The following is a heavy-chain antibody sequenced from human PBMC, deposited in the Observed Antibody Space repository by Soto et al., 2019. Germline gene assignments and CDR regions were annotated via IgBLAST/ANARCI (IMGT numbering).Heavy chain of an antibody. CDR3: ASRSSGYCYGYQSYYYYGMDV. D-gene: IGHD5-18*01. J-gene: IGHJ6*02. Sequence: SETLSLTCAVYGGSFSGYYWSWIRQPPGKGLEWIGEINHSGSTNYNPSLKSRVTISVDTSKNQFSLKLSSVTAADTAVYYCASRSSGYCYGYQSYYYYGMDVWGQGTTVTVSS. CDR2: INHSGST. V-gene: IGHV4-34*01. CDR1: GGSFSGYY.